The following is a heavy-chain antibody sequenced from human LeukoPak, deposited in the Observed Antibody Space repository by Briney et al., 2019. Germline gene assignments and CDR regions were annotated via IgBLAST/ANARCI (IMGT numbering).Heavy chain of an antibody. V-gene: IGHV4-59*01. Sequence: SETLSLTCSVSGGSISSYYWSWIRQPPGKGLEWIGYIYYSGSTNYNPSLKSRVTISVDTSKNQFSLKLSFVTAADTAVYYCARGPLGSSSDYWGQGTLVTVSS. CDR3: ARGPLGSSSDY. D-gene: IGHD6-6*01. J-gene: IGHJ4*02. CDR1: GGSISSYY. CDR2: IYYSGST.